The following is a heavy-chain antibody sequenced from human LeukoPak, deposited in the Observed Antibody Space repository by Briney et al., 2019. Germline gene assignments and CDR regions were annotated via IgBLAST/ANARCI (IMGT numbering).Heavy chain of an antibody. J-gene: IGHJ3*02. Sequence: SETLSLTCTVSGGSISSYYWSCIRRPPGKGLEWIGYIYYSGSTNYNPSLKSRVTISVDTSKNQFSLKLSSVTAADTAVYYCAREGGRTDAFDIWGQGTMVTVSS. CDR2: IYYSGST. V-gene: IGHV4-59*01. CDR3: AREGGRTDAFDI. D-gene: IGHD1-14*01. CDR1: GGSISSYY.